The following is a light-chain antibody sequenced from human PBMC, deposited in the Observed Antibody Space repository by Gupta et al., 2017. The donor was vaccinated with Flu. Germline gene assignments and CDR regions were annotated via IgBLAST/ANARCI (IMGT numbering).Light chain of an antibody. V-gene: IGLV1-40*01. Sequence: VTISCTGSRSNIGAGFDVHWYQLLPGTAPKLLIYGSDNRPSGVPDRFSGSKSGTSASLAITGLQVEDEAEDFCQYFDSSLGGYGFATGTKVTVV. CDR2: GSD. CDR1: RSNIGAGFD. CDR3: QYFDSSLGGYG. J-gene: IGLJ1*01.